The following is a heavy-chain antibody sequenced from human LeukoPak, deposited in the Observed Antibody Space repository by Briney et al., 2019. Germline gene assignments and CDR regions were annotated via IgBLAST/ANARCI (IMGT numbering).Heavy chain of an antibody. Sequence: PSQTLSLTCTVSGGSISSGGYYWSWIRQPPGKGLEWIGYIYYSGSTYYNPSLKSRVTISVDTSKNQFSLKLSSVTAADTAVYYCARAPQLRLAHYFDYWGQGTLVTVSS. CDR1: GGSISSGGYY. J-gene: IGHJ4*02. D-gene: IGHD3-9*01. CDR2: IYYSGST. V-gene: IGHV4-30-4*08. CDR3: ARAPQLRLAHYFDY.